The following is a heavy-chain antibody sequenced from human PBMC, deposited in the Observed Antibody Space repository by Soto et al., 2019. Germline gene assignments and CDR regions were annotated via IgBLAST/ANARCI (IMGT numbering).Heavy chain of an antibody. CDR3: ARGYTAATCNYFDY. CDR1: GYTFTNYA. D-gene: IGHD2-21*02. CDR2: INGGNGDT. V-gene: IGHV1-3*01. Sequence: ASVKVSCKASGYTFTNYAIHWVRQAPGQRLEWMGWINGGNGDTKYSQIFQGRVTITRDTSASTAYMELSSLRCEDTAVYYCARGYTAATCNYFDYWGQGTLVTVSS. J-gene: IGHJ4*02.